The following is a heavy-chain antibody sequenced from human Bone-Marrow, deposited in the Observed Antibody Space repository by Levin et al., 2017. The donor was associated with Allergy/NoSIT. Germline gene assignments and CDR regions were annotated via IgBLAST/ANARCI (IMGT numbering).Heavy chain of an antibody. Sequence: TGGSLRLSCVGSGFSFSSYWMAWVRQAPGKGLEWVANIYRDGNEKHYVDSVKGRFIISRDNAENSSYLQMSSLRADDTAVYYCARHHKDDWNDWYFDLWGRGTLVSVSS. J-gene: IGHJ2*01. CDR3: ARHHKDDWNDWYFDL. V-gene: IGHV3-7*01. D-gene: IGHD1-1*01. CDR2: IYRDGNEK. CDR1: GFSFSSYW.